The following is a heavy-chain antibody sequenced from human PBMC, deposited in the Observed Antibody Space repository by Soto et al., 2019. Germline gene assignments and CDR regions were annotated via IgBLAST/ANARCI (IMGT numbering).Heavy chain of an antibody. Sequence: SETLSLTCTVSGGSISSYYWSWTRQPPGKGLEWIGYIYYSGSTNYNPSLKSRVTISVDTSKNQFSLKLSSVTAADTAVYYCARQSFSARLDYWGQGTLVTVSS. D-gene: IGHD6-25*01. CDR2: IYYSGST. CDR1: GGSISSYY. CDR3: ARQSFSARLDY. J-gene: IGHJ4*02. V-gene: IGHV4-59*08.